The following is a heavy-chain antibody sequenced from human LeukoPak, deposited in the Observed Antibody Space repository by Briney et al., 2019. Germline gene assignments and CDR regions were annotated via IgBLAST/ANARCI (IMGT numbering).Heavy chain of an antibody. Sequence: SETLSLTCAVYGGSFSGYYWSWIRQPPGKGLEWIGEINHSGSTYYNPSLKSRVTISVDTSKNQSSLKLSSVTAADTAVYYCARVPYYDSSGYYYYYYMDVWGKGTTVTVSS. CDR2: INHSGST. CDR3: ARVPYYDSSGYYYYYYMDV. CDR1: GGSFSGYY. V-gene: IGHV4-34*01. J-gene: IGHJ6*03. D-gene: IGHD3-22*01.